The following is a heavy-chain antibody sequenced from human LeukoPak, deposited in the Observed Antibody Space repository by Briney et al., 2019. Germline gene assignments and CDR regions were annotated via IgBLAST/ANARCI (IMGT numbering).Heavy chain of an antibody. CDR1: GFRFSDFT. CDR2: IGGRGGST. J-gene: IGHJ5*02. V-gene: IGHV3-23*01. Sequence: GGSLRLSCAASGFRFSDFTITWVRQAPGKGPEWVSAIGGRGGSTYYADSLGGRFTISRDNSKDMVYLQMNSLKVEDTATYYCGKEGGAWGQGTKVTVSS. D-gene: IGHD3-16*01. CDR3: GKEGGA.